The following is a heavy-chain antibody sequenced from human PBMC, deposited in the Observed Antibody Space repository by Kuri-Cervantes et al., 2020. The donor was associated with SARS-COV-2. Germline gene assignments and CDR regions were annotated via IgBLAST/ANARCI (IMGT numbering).Heavy chain of an antibody. CDR1: GFTFSSYS. CDR2: ISSSSSYI. D-gene: IGHD6-13*01. J-gene: IGHJ4*02. V-gene: IGHV3-21*01. Sequence: GGSLRLSCAASGFTFSSYSMSWVRQAPGKGLEWVSSISSSSSYIYYADSVKGRFTISRDNAKNSLYLQMNSLRAEDTAVYYCARAYSSSYVLYFDYWGQGTLVTVSS. CDR3: ARAYSSSYVLYFDY.